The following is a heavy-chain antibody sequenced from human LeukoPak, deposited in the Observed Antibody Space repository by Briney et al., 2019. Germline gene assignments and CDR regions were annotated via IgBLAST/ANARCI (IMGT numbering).Heavy chain of an antibody. J-gene: IGHJ4*02. CDR2: ISAYNGNT. CDR1: GYTFTSYG. D-gene: IGHD5-18*01. Sequence: ASVKVSCKASGYTFTSYGISWVRQAPGQGLEWMGWISAYNGNTNYAQKLQGRVTMSTDTSTSTAYMELRSLRSDDTAVYYCARKAMVFSEFDYWGQGTLVTVSS. V-gene: IGHV1-18*01. CDR3: ARKAMVFSEFDY.